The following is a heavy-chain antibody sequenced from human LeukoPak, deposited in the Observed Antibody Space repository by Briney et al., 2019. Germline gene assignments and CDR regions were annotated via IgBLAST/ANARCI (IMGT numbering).Heavy chain of an antibody. J-gene: IGHJ4*02. CDR1: GFTFSSCS. D-gene: IGHD6-13*01. CDR2: ISSSSSTI. V-gene: IGHV3-48*02. Sequence: GGSLRLSCAVSGFTFSSCSMNWVRQAPGKWLEWVSYISSSSSTIYYADSVKGRFTISRDNAKNSLYLQMNSLRDEDSAVYYCARDPHIAAAGTIFDYWGQGTLVTVSS. CDR3: ARDPHIAAAGTIFDY.